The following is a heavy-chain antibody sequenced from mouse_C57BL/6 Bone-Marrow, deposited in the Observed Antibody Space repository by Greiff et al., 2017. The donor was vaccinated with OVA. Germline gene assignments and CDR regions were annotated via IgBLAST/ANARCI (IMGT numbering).Heavy chain of an antibody. CDR3: AREHSSYDYFDY. V-gene: IGHV5-16*01. CDR1: GFTFSDYY. Sequence: EVNLVESEGGLVQPGSSMKLSCTASGFTFSDYYMAWVRQVPEKGLEWVANINYDGSSTYYLDSLKSRFIISRDNAKNILYLQMSSLKSEDTATYYCAREHSSYDYFDYWGQGTTLTVSS. CDR2: INYDGSST. J-gene: IGHJ2*01. D-gene: IGHD1-1*01.